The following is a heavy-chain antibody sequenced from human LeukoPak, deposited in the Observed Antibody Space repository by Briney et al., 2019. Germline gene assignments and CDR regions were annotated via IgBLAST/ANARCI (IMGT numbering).Heavy chain of an antibody. CDR3: AGVGYYDSSGYYYFDY. V-gene: IGHV3-48*03. CDR1: GFTFSSYE. Sequence: GGSLRLSCAASGFTFSSYEMNWVRQAPGKGLEWVSYISSSGSTIYYADSVKGRFTISRDNAKNSLYLQMNSLRAEDTAVYYCAGVGYYDSSGYYYFDYWGQGTLVTVSS. CDR2: ISSSGSTI. J-gene: IGHJ4*02. D-gene: IGHD3-22*01.